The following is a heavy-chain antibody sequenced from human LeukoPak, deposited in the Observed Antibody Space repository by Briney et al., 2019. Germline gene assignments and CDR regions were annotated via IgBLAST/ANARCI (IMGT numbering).Heavy chain of an antibody. J-gene: IGHJ4*02. V-gene: IGHV4-34*01. Sequence: SETLSLTCAVCGGSFSGYYWSWIRQPPGKGLEWIGEINHSGSTNYNPSLKSRVTISVDTSKNQFSLKLSSVTAADTAVYYCARDRSAGYSYGYGSYYIDYWGQGTLVTVSS. CDR1: GGSFSGYY. D-gene: IGHD5-18*01. CDR3: ARDRSAGYSYGYGSYYIDY. CDR2: INHSGST.